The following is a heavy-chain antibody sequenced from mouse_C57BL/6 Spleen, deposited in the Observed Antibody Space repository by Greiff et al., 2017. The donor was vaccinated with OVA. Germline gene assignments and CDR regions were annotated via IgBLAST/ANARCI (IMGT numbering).Heavy chain of an antibody. CDR3: TRGISRDY. V-gene: IGHV1-15*01. CDR2: IDPETGGT. J-gene: IGHJ2*01. CDR1: GYTFTDYE. Sequence: VKLQESGAELVRPGASVTLSCKASGYTFTDYEMHWVKQTPVHGLEWIGAIDPETGGTAYNQKFKGKAILTADKSSSTAYMELRSLTSEDSAVYYCTRGISRDYWGQGTTLTVSS.